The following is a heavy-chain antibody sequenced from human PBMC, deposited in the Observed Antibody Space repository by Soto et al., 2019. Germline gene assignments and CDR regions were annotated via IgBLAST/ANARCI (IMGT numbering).Heavy chain of an antibody. D-gene: IGHD3-16*01. J-gene: IGHJ3*02. CDR3: ASGRKYEGEPRAFDI. CDR1: GGSFSGYY. CDR2: INHSGST. Sequence: SETLSLTCAVYGGSFSGYYWSWIRQPPGKGLEWIGEINHSGSTNYNPSLKSRVTISVDTSKNQFSLKLSSVTAADTAVYYCASGRKYEGEPRAFDIWGQGTMVTVSS. V-gene: IGHV4-34*01.